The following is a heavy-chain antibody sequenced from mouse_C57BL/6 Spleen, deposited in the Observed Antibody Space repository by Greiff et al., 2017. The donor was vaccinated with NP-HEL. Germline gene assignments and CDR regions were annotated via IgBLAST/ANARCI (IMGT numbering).Heavy chain of an antibody. J-gene: IGHJ2*01. V-gene: IGHV1-9*01. CDR3: ARYGWFDY. CDR1: GYTSTGYW. CDR2: ILPGSGCT. D-gene: IGHD1-1*01. Sequence: QVQLQQSGAELMKPGASVKLSCKATGYTSTGYWIEGVKQRPGHGLEWICEILPGSGCTNSNEKFKGKATFTADTSSNPAYMQISSLTTEDSASYNCARYGWFDYWGKGTTLTVSS.